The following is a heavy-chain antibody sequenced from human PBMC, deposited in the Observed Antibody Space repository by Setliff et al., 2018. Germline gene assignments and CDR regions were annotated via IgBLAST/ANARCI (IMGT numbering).Heavy chain of an antibody. J-gene: IGHJ4*02. CDR1: GFTFSSYA. Sequence: GGSLRLSCAASGFTFSSYAMHWVRQAPGKGLEWVAVISYDGSNKYYADSVKGRFTISRDNAKNSLYLQMKSLRAEDMGVYYCARDGVGVGAIFDYWGQGTLVTVSS. CDR3: ARDGVGVGAIFDY. V-gene: IGHV3-30-3*01. CDR2: ISYDGSNK. D-gene: IGHD1-26*01.